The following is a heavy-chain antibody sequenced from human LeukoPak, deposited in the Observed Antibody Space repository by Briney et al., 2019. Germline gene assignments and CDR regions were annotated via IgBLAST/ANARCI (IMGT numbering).Heavy chain of an antibody. CDR1: GFTFSSYG. V-gene: IGHV3-30*18. CDR2: ISYDGSNK. Sequence: GGSLRLSCAASGFTFSSYGMHWVRQAPGKGLEWVAVISYDGSNKYYADSVKGRFTISRDNSKNTLYLQMNSLRAEDTAVYYCAKVGPPLDGNTPSYFHYGAQEPLVTAPS. J-gene: IGHJ4*02. CDR3: AKVGPPLDGNTPSYFHY.